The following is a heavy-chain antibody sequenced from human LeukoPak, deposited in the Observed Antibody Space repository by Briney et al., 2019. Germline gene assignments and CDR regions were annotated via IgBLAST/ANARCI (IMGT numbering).Heavy chain of an antibody. D-gene: IGHD3-10*01. CDR2: ISSDGGST. V-gene: IGHV3-64*01. CDR3: ARGTHYYGSGSYYNEPLDY. CDR1: GFTFSSYA. J-gene: IGHJ4*02. Sequence: GGSLRLSCADSGFTFSSYAMHWVRQAPGKGLEYVSAISSDGGSTYYANSVKGRFTISRGNSKNTLYLQMGSLRAEDMAVYYCARGTHYYGSGSYYNEPLDYWGQGTLVTVSS.